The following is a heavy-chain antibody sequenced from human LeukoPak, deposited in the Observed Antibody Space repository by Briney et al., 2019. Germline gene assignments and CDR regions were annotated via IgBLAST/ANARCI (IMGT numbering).Heavy chain of an antibody. J-gene: IGHJ6*02. V-gene: IGHV1-69*04. Sequence: GASVKVSCKASGGTFSSYAISWVRQAPGQGLEWMGRIIPILGIANYAQKFQGRVTITADKSTSTAYMELSSLRSEDTAVYYCSCTAAAGPYYYYYGMDVWGQGTTVTVSS. CDR3: SCTAAAGPYYYYYGMDV. CDR1: GGTFSSYA. D-gene: IGHD6-13*01. CDR2: IIPILGIA.